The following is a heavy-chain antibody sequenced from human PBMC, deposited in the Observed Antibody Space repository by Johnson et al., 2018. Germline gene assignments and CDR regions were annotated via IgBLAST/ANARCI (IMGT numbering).Heavy chain of an antibody. V-gene: IGHV3-9*01. J-gene: IGHJ1*01. CDR1: GFTFSRYG. CDR3: AKAPVGWLGEGAEYFQH. D-gene: IGHD3-3*01. Sequence: VQLVQSGGGVVQPGRSLRLFCVVSGFTFSRYGMSWVRQAPGKGLEWASGISWNSGSIGYAESVEGRFTISRDNAKNSLYLQMNSRRTEDTALYYCAKAPVGWLGEGAEYFQHWGQGTLVTVSS. CDR2: ISWNSGSI.